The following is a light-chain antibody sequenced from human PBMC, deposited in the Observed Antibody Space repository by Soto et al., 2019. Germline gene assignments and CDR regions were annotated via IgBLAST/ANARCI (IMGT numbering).Light chain of an antibody. Sequence: IVLSQSPGTLSLSPGERATLYCRASQSVISSHLGWYQQKPGQAPRLLIYDASTRATGIPERFSGSGSGTDFTLTISRLEPEDFAVYYCQQYVTSSWTFGQGTKVDIK. CDR2: DAS. J-gene: IGKJ1*01. CDR1: QSVISSH. CDR3: QQYVTSSWT. V-gene: IGKV3-20*01.